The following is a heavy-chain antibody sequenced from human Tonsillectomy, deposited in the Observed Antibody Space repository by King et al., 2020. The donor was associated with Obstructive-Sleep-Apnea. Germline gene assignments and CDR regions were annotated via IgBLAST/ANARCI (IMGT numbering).Heavy chain of an antibody. CDR2: IIPILGIA. D-gene: IGHD3-10*01. Sequence: QLVQSGAEVKKPGSSVKVSCKASGGTFSSYAISWVRQAPGQGLEWMGGIIPILGIANYAQKFQGRVTVTAAKSTSTAYRELSSLRSEDTAVYYCAREATMVRGVILYRPSWFDPWGQGTLVTVSS. V-gene: IGHV1-69*10. J-gene: IGHJ5*02. CDR1: GGTFSSYA. CDR3: AREATMVRGVILYRPSWFDP.